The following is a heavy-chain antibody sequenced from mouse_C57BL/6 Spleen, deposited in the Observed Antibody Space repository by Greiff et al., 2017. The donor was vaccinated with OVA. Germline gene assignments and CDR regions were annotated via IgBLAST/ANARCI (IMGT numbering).Heavy chain of an antibody. CDR3: ARSGSSHWYFDV. Sequence: EVQLQQSGAELVKPGASVKLSCTASGFNIKDYYMHWVKQRTEQGLEWIGRIDPEDGETKYAPQFQGKATITADTSSNTAYLQLSSLTSEDTAVYYCARSGSSHWYFDVWGTGTTVTVSS. CDR1: GFNIKDYY. J-gene: IGHJ1*03. CDR2: IDPEDGET. D-gene: IGHD1-1*01. V-gene: IGHV14-2*01.